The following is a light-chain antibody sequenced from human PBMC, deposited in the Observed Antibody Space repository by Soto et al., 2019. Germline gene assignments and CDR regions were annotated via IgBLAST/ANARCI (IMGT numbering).Light chain of an antibody. J-gene: IGKJ1*01. Sequence: DIQMTQSPFAISASVGDRCSIACRSSHGITNYVAWFQQKPGQVPKRLISAASSLQSGVPSRFSGSGSGTDFTLTISSLQPEDFATYYCQQANSFPWTFGQGTQVDIK. CDR2: AAS. CDR3: QQANSFPWT. CDR1: HGITNY. V-gene: IGKV1-17*03.